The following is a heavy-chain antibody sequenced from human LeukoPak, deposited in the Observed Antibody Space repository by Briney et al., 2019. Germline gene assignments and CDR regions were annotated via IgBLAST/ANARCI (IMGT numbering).Heavy chain of an antibody. D-gene: IGHD2-15*01. Sequence: GGSLRLSCAASGFTFSSYSMNWVRQAPGKGLEWVAVISYDGSNKYYADSVKGRFTISRDNSKNTLYLQMNSLRAEDTAVYYCAKDGVRYCSGGSCYNFDYWGQGTLVTVSS. V-gene: IGHV3-30*18. CDR3: AKDGVRYCSGGSCYNFDY. CDR1: GFTFSSYS. CDR2: ISYDGSNK. J-gene: IGHJ4*02.